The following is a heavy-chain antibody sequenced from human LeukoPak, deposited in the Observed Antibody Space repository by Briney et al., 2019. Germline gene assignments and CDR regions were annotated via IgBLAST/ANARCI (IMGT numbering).Heavy chain of an antibody. CDR2: IRSNGGST. CDR1: GFTFSSYA. CDR3: ARGRSYSVI. D-gene: IGHD4-11*01. V-gene: IGHV3-64*01. J-gene: IGHJ4*02. Sequence: GGSLRLSCAASGFTFSSYAMHWVRQAPGKGREYVSAIRSNGGSTYYANCVKGRFTISRDNSKNTLYLQMGSLRAEDMAVYYCARGRSYSVIWGQGTLVTVSS.